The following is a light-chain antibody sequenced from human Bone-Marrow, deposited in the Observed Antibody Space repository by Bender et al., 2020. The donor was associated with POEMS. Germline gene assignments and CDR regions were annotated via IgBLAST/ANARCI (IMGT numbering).Light chain of an antibody. CDR2: EVS. V-gene: IGLV2-14*01. Sequence: QSALTQPASVSGSLGQSITISCTGTSSDVGTYKYVSWYRQHPGKAPKLLIYEVSNRPSGVSNRFSGSKSGNTASLTISVLHAEDAADYYCSSYTSDSTVVFGGGTKLTVL. CDR3: SSYTSDSTVV. CDR1: SSDVGTYKY. J-gene: IGLJ2*01.